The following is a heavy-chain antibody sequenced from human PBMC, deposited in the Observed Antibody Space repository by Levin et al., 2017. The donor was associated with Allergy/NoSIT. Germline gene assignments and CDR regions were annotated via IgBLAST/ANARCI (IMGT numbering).Heavy chain of an antibody. CDR2: INPSGGST. CDR3: ARDEGGGRADDAFDS. D-gene: IGHD2-15*01. CDR1: GYTFTSYY. V-gene: IGHV1-46*01. Sequence: GESLKISCKASGYTFTSYYMHWVRQAPGQGLEWMGIINPSGGSTSYAQTFQGRVTMTRDTSTSTVYMELSSLRSEDTAVYYCARDEGGGRADDAFDSWGQGTMVTVSS. J-gene: IGHJ3*02.